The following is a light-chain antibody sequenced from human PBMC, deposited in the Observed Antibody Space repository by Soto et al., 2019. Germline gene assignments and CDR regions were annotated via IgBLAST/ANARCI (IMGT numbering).Light chain of an antibody. J-gene: IGLJ2*01. Sequence: QSALTQPASVSGSPGQSITISCTGTSSDVGSYNLVSWYQHHPGKAPKLMIYEVSKRPSGVSNRFSGSKSGNRASLTISGLQAEDEADYYCCSYAGSSTLVFGGGTKLT. V-gene: IGLV2-23*02. CDR3: CSYAGSSTLV. CDR2: EVS. CDR1: SSDVGSYNL.